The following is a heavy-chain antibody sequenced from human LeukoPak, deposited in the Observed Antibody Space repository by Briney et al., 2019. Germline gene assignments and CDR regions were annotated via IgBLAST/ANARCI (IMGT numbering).Heavy chain of an antibody. CDR2: IIPIFGTA. J-gene: IGHJ5*02. V-gene: IGHV1-69*05. Sequence: SVKVSCKASGGTFSSYAISWVRQAPGQGLEWMGGIIPIFGTANYAQKFQGRVTITTDESTSTAYMELSSLRSEDTAVYYCARDLGQLVHGWFDPWGQGTLVTVSS. D-gene: IGHD6-6*01. CDR1: GGTFSSYA. CDR3: ARDLGQLVHGWFDP.